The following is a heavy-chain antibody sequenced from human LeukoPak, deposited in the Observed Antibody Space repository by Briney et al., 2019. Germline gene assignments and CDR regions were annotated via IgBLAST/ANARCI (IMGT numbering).Heavy chain of an antibody. J-gene: IGHJ4*02. D-gene: IGHD2-2*01. CDR3: ARYHCASTYCPGVDF. CDR2: IWNSGNS. Sequence: PSETLSLTCTVSAGSINSGGYFWTWVRQHPGEGLEWIGYIWNSGNSYYNPSLSSRVMISADSSKSTFSLKLSSVTAADTAVYYFARYHCASTYCPGVDFYGQGTLVTVSS. V-gene: IGHV4-31*03. CDR1: AGSINSGGYF.